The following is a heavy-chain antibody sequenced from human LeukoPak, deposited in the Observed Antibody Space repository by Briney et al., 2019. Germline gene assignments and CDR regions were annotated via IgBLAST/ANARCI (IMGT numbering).Heavy chain of an antibody. D-gene: IGHD6-13*01. V-gene: IGHV3-66*02. Sequence: PGGSLRLSCAASGINVSSNYMTWIRQAPGKGLEWVSLIYGGDAAYYAESVRGRFMISRDNLKNTLFLQMNSLRVEDTAVYYCVTSTGQQFIPYDYWGQETHVTVSS. CDR2: IYGGDAA. CDR3: VTSTGQQFIPYDY. J-gene: IGHJ4*02. CDR1: GINVSSNY.